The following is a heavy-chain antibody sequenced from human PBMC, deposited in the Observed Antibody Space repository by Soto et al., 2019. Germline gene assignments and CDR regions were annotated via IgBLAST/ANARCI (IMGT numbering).Heavy chain of an antibody. CDR3: GRDRPTDH. CDR1: GYTFDRYA. J-gene: IGHJ5*02. V-gene: IGHV1-18*01. CDR2: ITGDTHEA. Sequence: QVQLVQSGAEVKKPGASVTVSCKASGYTFDRYAMSWLRQAPGQGLEWMGWITGDTHEATYAQKFQGRVSLTRDRSTTTAYMELRSLRYDDTAVYYCGRDRPTDHWGQGTLVTVSS.